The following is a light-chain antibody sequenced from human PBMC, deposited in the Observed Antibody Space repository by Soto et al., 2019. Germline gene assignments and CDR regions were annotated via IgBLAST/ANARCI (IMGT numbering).Light chain of an antibody. CDR1: SSNIGAGYE. CDR2: GNG. J-gene: IGLJ1*01. Sequence: QSVLTQPPSVSGAPGQRVTISCTGTSSNIGAGYEVHWYQQLPGTAPKLLVSGNGNRPSGVPDRMSASKSGTSASLAITGXQAXXXGXXXCQSYDKRVTAYVFGSGTKLTVL. CDR3: QSYDKRVTAYV. V-gene: IGLV1-40*01.